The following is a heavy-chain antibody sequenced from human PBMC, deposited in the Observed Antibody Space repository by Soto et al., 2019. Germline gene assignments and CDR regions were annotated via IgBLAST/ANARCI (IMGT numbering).Heavy chain of an antibody. CDR1: GFSYAGYA. CDR3: AKAQNFNGYYTGFVS. Sequence: PGGSLRLSCIVSGFSYAGYALAWVRQAPGKGLEWVAAVSGGGASTYYADSVKRRFSVSRDKSGNMIYLQMNSLTAGDTAVYYCAKAQNFNGYYTGFVSWGQGTRVTVSS. CDR2: VSGGGAST. J-gene: IGHJ4*02. V-gene: IGHV3-23*01. D-gene: IGHD3-3*01.